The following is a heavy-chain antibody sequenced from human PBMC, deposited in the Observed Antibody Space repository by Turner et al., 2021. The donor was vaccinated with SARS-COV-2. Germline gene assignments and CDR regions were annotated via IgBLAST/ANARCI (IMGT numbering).Heavy chain of an antibody. V-gene: IGHV1-18*01. CDR2: ISANNGNT. D-gene: IGHD5-12*01. J-gene: IGHJ4*02. CDR3: SGEDAEIVATITDY. CDR1: GYTFTCYG. Sequence: QVQLLHSGAEVTMPGASVKVSCKASGYTFTCYGISWVRQAPGQRLEWMGRISANNGNTNKAEKLQGRVTMTTDKSKSTDKKELRSRRSDETAVDYCSGEDAEIVATITDYWGQGTLVTVSS.